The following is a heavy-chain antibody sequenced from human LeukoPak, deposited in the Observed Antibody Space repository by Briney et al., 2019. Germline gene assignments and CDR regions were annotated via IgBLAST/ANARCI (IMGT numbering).Heavy chain of an antibody. D-gene: IGHD2-15*01. J-gene: IGHJ6*02. Sequence: GGSLRLSCAASGFTFRSNWMTWVRQAPGKGLEWVANIKEDGSEKHHVDSVKGRFTISRDNARNSLYLQMNSLRSEDTAVCFCARVMVVVGAPFYYYGMDVWGQGTTVTVSS. CDR2: IKEDGSEK. CDR3: ARVMVVVGAPFYYYGMDV. CDR1: GFTFRSNW. V-gene: IGHV3-7*04.